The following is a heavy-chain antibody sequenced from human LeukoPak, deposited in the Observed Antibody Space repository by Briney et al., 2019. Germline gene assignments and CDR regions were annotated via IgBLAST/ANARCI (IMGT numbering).Heavy chain of an antibody. J-gene: IGHJ6*02. Sequence: SETLSLTCTVSGGSISSYYWSWIRQPPGKGLEWIGYIYYSGSTNYNPSLKSRVTISVDTSKNQFSLKLSSVTAADTAVYCCARVHGSESPVDTGYYYYYGMDVWGQGTTVTVSS. CDR1: GGSISSYY. V-gene: IGHV4-59*08. D-gene: IGHD3-10*01. CDR3: ARVHGSESPVDTGYYYYYGMDV. CDR2: IYYSGST.